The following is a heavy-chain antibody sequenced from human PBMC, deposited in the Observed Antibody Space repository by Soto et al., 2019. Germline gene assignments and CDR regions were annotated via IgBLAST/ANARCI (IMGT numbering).Heavy chain of an antibody. CDR1: GYTFTGYY. CDR3: ARDLDTVFRLAYYYGMDV. CDR2: INPNSGGT. V-gene: IGHV1-2*02. D-gene: IGHD5-18*01. J-gene: IGHJ6*02. Sequence: ASVKVSCKASGYTFTGYYMHWVRQAPGQGLEWMGWINPNSGGTNYAQKFQGRVTMTRDTSISTAYMELSRLRSDDTAVYYCARDLDTVFRLAYYYGMDVWGQGTTVTVSS.